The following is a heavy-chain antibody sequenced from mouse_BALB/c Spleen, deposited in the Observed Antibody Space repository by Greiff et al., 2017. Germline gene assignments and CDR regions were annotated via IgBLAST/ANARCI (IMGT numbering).Heavy chain of an antibody. V-gene: IGHV1-63*02. CDR3: AIYYGSSYWYFDV. Sequence: QVQLQQSGAELVRPGTSVKISCKASGYTFTNYWLGWVKQRPGHGLEWIGDIYPGGGYTNYNEKFKGKATLTADTSSSTAYMQLSSLTSEDSAVYFCAIYYGSSYWYFDVWGAGTTVTVSS. D-gene: IGHD1-1*01. CDR2: IYPGGGYT. CDR1: GYTFTNYW. J-gene: IGHJ1*01.